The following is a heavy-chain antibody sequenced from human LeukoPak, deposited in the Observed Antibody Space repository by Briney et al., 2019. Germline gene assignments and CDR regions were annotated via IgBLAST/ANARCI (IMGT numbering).Heavy chain of an antibody. CDR2: IYYSGST. Sequence: SETLSLTCTVSGGSISSSSYYWGWIRQPPGKGLEWKGSIYYSGSTYYNPSLKSRVTISVDTSKNQFYLKLSSVTAADTAVYYAIAVAGKNAFDIWGQGTMVTVSS. D-gene: IGHD6-19*01. V-gene: IGHV4-39*01. CDR3: IAVAGKNAFDI. CDR1: GGSISSSSYY. J-gene: IGHJ3*02.